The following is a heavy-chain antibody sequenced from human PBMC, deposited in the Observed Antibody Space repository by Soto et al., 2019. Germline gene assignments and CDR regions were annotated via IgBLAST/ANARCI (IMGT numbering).Heavy chain of an antibody. CDR2: ISAYNGNK. V-gene: IGHV1-18*01. Sequence: GPEVKKPGASVKVSCKASGYTFSSYGISWVRQAPGQGLEWMGWISAYNGNKNYAQKLQGRVTMPTDTSTSTADMDLRSLRSDDTAVYYWARDGPPLDFWGQGTLVTVSS. CDR3: ARDGPPLDF. CDR1: GYTFSSYG. J-gene: IGHJ4*02.